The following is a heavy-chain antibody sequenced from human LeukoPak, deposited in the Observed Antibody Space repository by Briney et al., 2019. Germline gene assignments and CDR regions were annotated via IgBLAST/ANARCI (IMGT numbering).Heavy chain of an antibody. CDR1: GLSFSSSG. J-gene: IGHJ3*01. V-gene: IGHV3-48*03. D-gene: IGHD1-26*01. CDR2: ITATGSTI. CDR3: ARSIIVGATGAFDV. Sequence: GGSLRLSCAASGLSFSSSGMNWVRQAPGKGLEWVSYITATGSTIYYADSVKGRFTIPRDNARSSLFLSMSSLRAEDTAVYYCARSIIVGATGAFDVWGQGTMVTVS.